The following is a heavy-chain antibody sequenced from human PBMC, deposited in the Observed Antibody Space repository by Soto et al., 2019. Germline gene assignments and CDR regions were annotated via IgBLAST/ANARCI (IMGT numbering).Heavy chain of an antibody. CDR3: ARAGQWLDSYNWFDP. Sequence: VQLVESGGGLVKPGGSLRLSCAASGFTFSSYSMNWVRQAPGKGLEWVSSISSSSSYIYYADSVKGRFTISRDNAKNSLYLQMNSLRAEDTAVYYCARAGQWLDSYNWFDPWGQGTLVTVSS. CDR2: ISSSSSYI. V-gene: IGHV3-21*01. CDR1: GFTFSSYS. D-gene: IGHD6-19*01. J-gene: IGHJ5*02.